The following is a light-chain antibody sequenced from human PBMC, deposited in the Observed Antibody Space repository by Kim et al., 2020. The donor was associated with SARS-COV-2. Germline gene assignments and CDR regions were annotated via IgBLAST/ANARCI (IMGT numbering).Light chain of an antibody. J-gene: IGKJ2*01. CDR2: SAS. Sequence: FPGERATLSCRASQSVCSNCLAWYQQKPGQAPRLLIYSASTRATAIPDRFSGSGSGTDFTLSISRLEPEDSAVYYCQQYGIAPPYTFGQGTKLEIK. CDR3: QQYGIAPPYT. CDR1: QSVCSNC. V-gene: IGKV3-20*01.